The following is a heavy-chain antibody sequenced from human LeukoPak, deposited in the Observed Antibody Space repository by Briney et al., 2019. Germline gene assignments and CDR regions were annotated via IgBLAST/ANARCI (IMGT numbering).Heavy chain of an antibody. CDR3: ARQAGSRHFDL. CDR2: ILTGGSA. V-gene: IGHV4-4*09. D-gene: IGHD3-10*01. J-gene: IGHJ2*01. Sequence: SETLSLSCAGSGGSISTNYWSWIRQTSGKGLEWIGYILTGGSAKYNPSLESRVSMSVDTSKNQLSLNLTSVTAADTAVYYCARQAGSRHFDLWGRGTLVKVSS. CDR1: GGSISTNY.